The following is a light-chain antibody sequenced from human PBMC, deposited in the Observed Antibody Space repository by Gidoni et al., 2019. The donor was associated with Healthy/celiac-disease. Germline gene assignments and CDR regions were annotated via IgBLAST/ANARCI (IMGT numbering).Light chain of an antibody. CDR3: CSYAGSYTYVV. J-gene: IGLJ2*01. V-gene: IGLV2-11*01. CDR1: SSDVGGYHY. CDR2: DVS. Sequence: QSALTQPRSVSGSHGQAVTIPCTGTSSDVGGYHYVSWYQQHPGKAPKLMIYDVSKRPSGIPDRFSGSKSGNTASLTISGLQAEDEADYYCCSYAGSYTYVVFGGGTKLTVL.